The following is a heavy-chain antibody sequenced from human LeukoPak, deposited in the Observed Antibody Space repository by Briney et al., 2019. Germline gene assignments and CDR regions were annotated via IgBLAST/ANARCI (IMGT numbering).Heavy chain of an antibody. Sequence: ASVKVSYKASGYTFTGYYMHWVQQAPGQGLEWMGWINPNSGGTNYAQKFQGRVTMTRDTSISTAYMELSRLRSDDTAVYYCARDRGRVSGSLNWFDPWGQGTLVTVSS. V-gene: IGHV1-2*02. CDR2: INPNSGGT. J-gene: IGHJ5*02. CDR3: ARDRGRVSGSLNWFDP. D-gene: IGHD1-26*01. CDR1: GYTFTGYY.